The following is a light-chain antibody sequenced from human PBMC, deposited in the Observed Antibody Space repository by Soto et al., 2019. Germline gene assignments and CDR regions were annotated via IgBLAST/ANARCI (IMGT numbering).Light chain of an antibody. Sequence: EIVMTQSPATLSVSPGERATLSCRASQNIDFDLAWYQQKPGQAPRLLIYGASTRATGVPASLSGSGSGTEFTLTISSLRSEDSAVYYCQQYNKWPRTFGQGTKVDI. CDR1: QNIDFD. CDR3: QQYNKWPRT. CDR2: GAS. V-gene: IGKV3-15*01. J-gene: IGKJ1*01.